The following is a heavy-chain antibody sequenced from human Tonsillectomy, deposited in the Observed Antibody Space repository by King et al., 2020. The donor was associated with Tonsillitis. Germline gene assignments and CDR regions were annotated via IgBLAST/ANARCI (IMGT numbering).Heavy chain of an antibody. CDR2: IYSGGRST. D-gene: IGHD2-15*01. J-gene: IGHJ3*02. CDR3: AKDQGGQDSVDDAFDI. Sequence: VQLVESGGGLVQPGGSLRLSCAASGFTFSSYGMSWVRQAPGKGLEWVSVIYSGGRSTYYADSVKGRFTISRDNSKNTLYLQMNSLRAEDTDVYYCAKDQGGQDSVDDAFDIWGQGTMVTVSS. V-gene: IGHV3-23*03. CDR1: GFTFSSYG.